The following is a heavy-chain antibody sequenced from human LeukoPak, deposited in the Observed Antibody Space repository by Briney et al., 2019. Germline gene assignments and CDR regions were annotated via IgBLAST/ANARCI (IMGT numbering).Heavy chain of an antibody. D-gene: IGHD5-24*01. Sequence: SETLSLTCAVYGGSFSGYYWSWIRQPPGKGLEWIGEINHSGSTNYNPSLKSRVTISVDTSKNQFSLKLSSVTAADTAVYYCARELMATIRGYYFDYWGQGTLVTVSS. CDR1: GGSFSGYY. J-gene: IGHJ4*02. V-gene: IGHV4-34*01. CDR2: INHSGST. CDR3: ARELMATIRGYYFDY.